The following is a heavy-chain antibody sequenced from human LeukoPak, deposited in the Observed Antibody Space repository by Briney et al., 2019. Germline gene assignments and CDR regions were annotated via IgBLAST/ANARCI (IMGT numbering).Heavy chain of an antibody. V-gene: IGHV3-23*01. D-gene: IGHD3-10*01. J-gene: IGHJ4*02. CDR1: GFTFSSYA. Sequence: GGSLRLSCAASGFTFSSYAMSWVRQAPGKGLEWVSAIKGRFTISRDNAKNSLYLQMNSLRAEDTAVYYCARVHYGSGSYYQYYFDYWGQGTLVTVSS. CDR3: ARVHYGSGSYYQYYFDY. CDR2: I.